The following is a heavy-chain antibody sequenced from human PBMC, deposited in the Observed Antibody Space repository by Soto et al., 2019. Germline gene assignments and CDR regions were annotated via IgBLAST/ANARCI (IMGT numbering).Heavy chain of an antibody. Sequence: QVQLVESGGGVVQPGRSLRLSCAASGFTFSSYGMHGVRQAPGKGLEWVAVIWYDGSNKYYADSVKGRFTISRDNSKNTLYLQMNSLRAEDTAVYYCARVDTRGWVYYYYYGMDVWGQGTTVTVSS. V-gene: IGHV3-33*01. CDR1: GFTFSSYG. CDR2: IWYDGSNK. J-gene: IGHJ6*02. CDR3: ARVDTRGWVYYYYYGMDV. D-gene: IGHD5-18*01.